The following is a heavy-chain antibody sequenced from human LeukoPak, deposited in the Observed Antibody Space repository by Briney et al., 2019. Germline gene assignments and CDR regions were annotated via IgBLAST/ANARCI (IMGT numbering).Heavy chain of an antibody. CDR3: AKMVHTEQWLVPFDY. V-gene: IGHV3-23*01. CDR1: GFTFSSYA. Sequence: GGSLRLSCAASGFTFSSYAMSWVRQAPGKGLEWVSGISGSGINTYYADSVKGRFTISRDNSKNTLYLQMNSLRAEDTAVYYCAKMVHTEQWLVPFDYWGQGTLVTVSS. D-gene: IGHD6-19*01. CDR2: ISGSGINT. J-gene: IGHJ4*02.